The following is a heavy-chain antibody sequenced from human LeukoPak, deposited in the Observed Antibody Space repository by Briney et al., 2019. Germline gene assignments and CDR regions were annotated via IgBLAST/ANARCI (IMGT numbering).Heavy chain of an antibody. V-gene: IGHV1-69*13. CDR2: IIPIFGTA. D-gene: IGHD3-10*01. CDR3: ARDKITMARGVIPYGMDV. J-gene: IGHJ6*04. CDR1: GGTFSSYA. Sequence: SVKVSCKASGGTFSSYAISWVRQAPRQGLEWMGGIIPIFGTANYAQKFQGRVTITADESTSTAYMELSSLRSEDTAVYYCARDKITMARGVIPYGMDVWGKGTTVTVSS.